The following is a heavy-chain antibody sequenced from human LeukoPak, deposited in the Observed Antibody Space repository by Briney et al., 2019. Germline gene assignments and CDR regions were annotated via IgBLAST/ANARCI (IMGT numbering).Heavy chain of an antibody. CDR2: ISSSSSTI. CDR3: AKDDYDSSGYYFGY. CDR1: GFTFSTYS. Sequence: AGGSLRLSCAASGFTFSTYSMNWVRQAPGKGLEWVSYISSSSSTIYYADSVKGRFTISRDNSKNTLYLQMNSLRAEDTAVYYCAKDDYDSSGYYFGYWGQGTLVTVSS. J-gene: IGHJ4*02. V-gene: IGHV3-48*01. D-gene: IGHD3-22*01.